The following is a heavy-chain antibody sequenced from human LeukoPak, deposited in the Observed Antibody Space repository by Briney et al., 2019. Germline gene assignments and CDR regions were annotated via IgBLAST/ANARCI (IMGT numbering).Heavy chain of an antibody. Sequence: PGGSLRLSCEASGFTFNNNAMDCGRQVPGKGLEWVSGILGGGGATYYADSVKGRFTISRDNSKNTVYLQMTSLTAEDTAVYYCARDRGSTKSYPLPIDYWGQGTLVAVSS. D-gene: IGHD2-2*01. CDR3: ARDRGSTKSYPLPIDY. J-gene: IGHJ4*02. V-gene: IGHV3-23*01. CDR2: ILGGGGAT. CDR1: GFTFNNNA.